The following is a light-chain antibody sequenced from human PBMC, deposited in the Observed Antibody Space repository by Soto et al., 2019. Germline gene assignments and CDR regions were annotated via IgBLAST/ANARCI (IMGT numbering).Light chain of an antibody. Sequence: QSALTQPASVYGSPGQSITISCTGTSSDVGAYDFVSWYQQHPDKAPKLMIYEVRYRPSGVSNRFSGSKSVNTATLTISGLQAEDEADYYCSSYTTRSTRVFGTGTKVTVL. CDR1: SSDVGAYDF. CDR3: SSYTTRSTRV. J-gene: IGLJ1*01. V-gene: IGLV2-14*03. CDR2: EVR.